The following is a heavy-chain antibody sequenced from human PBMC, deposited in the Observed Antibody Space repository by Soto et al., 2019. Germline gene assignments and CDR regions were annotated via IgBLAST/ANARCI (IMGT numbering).Heavy chain of an antibody. CDR2: INPNSGGT. CDR3: ARGDTAMDYYYYYGMDV. Sequence: ASVKVSCKASGYAFTGYYMHWVRQAPGQGLEWMGWINPNSGGTNYAQKFQGRVTMTRDTSISTAYMELSRLRSDDTAVYYCARGDTAMDYYYYYGMDVWGQGTTVTV. D-gene: IGHD5-18*01. V-gene: IGHV1-2*02. J-gene: IGHJ6*02. CDR1: GYAFTGYY.